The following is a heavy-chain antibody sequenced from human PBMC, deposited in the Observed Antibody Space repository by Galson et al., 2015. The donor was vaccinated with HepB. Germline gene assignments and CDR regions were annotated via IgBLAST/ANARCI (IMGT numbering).Heavy chain of an antibody. J-gene: IGHJ4*02. CDR3: ARVEMATITLDY. CDR1: GFAFSDFG. V-gene: IGHV3-30*19. D-gene: IGHD5-24*01. Sequence: SLRLSCAASGFAFSDFGIHWVRQAPGKGLEWVALIWADGSTQHYAQKFQGRVTITADKSTSTAYMELSSLRYEDTAVYYCARVEMATITLDYWGQGTLVTVSS. CDR2: IWADGSTQ.